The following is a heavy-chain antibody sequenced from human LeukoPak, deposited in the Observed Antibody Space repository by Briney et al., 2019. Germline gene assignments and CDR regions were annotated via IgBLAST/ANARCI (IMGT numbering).Heavy chain of an antibody. J-gene: IGHJ4*02. Sequence: GGSLRLSCAASGFTFSNYGIHWVRQAPGKGLEWVAVIWSDGTNKYYADSVRGRFTISRDNAKNSLYLQMNSLRAEGTAVYYCAREAAAGTITDYWGQGTLVTVSS. CDR2: IWSDGTNK. V-gene: IGHV3-33*01. D-gene: IGHD6-13*01. CDR1: GFTFSNYG. CDR3: AREAAAGTITDY.